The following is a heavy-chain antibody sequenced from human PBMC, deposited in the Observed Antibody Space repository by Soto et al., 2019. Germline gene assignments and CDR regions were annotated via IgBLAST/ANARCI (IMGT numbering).Heavy chain of an antibody. Sequence: SETLSLTCTVSGGSISSSSYYWGWIRQPPGKGLEWIGRIYYSGSTYYNPSLKSRVTISVDTSKNQFSLKLSSVTAADTAVYYCASLVLLWFGELFSFGWFDPWGQGTLVTVSS. CDR1: GGSISSSSYY. CDR2: IYYSGST. D-gene: IGHD3-10*01. J-gene: IGHJ5*02. CDR3: ASLVLLWFGELFSFGWFDP. V-gene: IGHV4-39*01.